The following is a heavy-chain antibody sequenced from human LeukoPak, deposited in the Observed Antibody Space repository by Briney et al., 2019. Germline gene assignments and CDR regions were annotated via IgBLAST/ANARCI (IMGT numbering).Heavy chain of an antibody. Sequence: PGGSLRLSCAASGFTFSSYSMNWVRQAPGKGLEWVSSISSSSSYIYYADSVKGRFTISRDNAKNSLYLQVNSLRAEDTAVYYCAREMVAATRRWVDYWGQGTLVTVSS. CDR1: GFTFSSYS. CDR3: AREMVAATRRWVDY. J-gene: IGHJ4*02. D-gene: IGHD2-15*01. V-gene: IGHV3-21*01. CDR2: ISSSSSYI.